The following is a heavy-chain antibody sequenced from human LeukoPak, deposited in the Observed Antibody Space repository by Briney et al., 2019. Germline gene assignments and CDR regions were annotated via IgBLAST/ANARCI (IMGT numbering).Heavy chain of an antibody. CDR1: GGVFSGYY. J-gene: IGHJ4*02. CDR3: ARIEARDGYNYRDY. V-gene: IGHV4-34*01. D-gene: IGHD5-24*01. CDR2: INHSGST. Sequence: PSETLSLTCAAYGGVFSGYYWSWIRQPPGKGLEWIGEINHSGSTNYNPSLKSRVTISVDTSKNQFSLKLSSVTAADTAVYYCARIEARDGYNYRDYWGQGTLVTVSS.